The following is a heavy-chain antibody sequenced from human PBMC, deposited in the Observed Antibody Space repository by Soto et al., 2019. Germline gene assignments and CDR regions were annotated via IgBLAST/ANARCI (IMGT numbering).Heavy chain of an antibody. CDR1: GYSFAGYW. Sequence: GESLKISCKGSGYSFAGYWITWVRQKPGKGLEWMGRIDPSDSQTYYSPSFRGHVTISATKSITTVFLQWSSLRASDTAMYYCARQIYDSDTGPNFQYYFDSWGQATPVTSPQ. J-gene: IGHJ4*02. CDR2: IDPSDSQT. D-gene: IGHD3-22*01. CDR3: ARQIYDSDTGPNFQYYFDS. V-gene: IGHV5-10-1*01.